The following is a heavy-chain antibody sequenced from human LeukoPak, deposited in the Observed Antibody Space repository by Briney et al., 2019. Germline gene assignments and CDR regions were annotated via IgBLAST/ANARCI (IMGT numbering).Heavy chain of an antibody. CDR1: GGSISSSSYY. Sequence: SETLSLTCTVSGGSISSSSYYWGWIRQPPEKGLEWIGSIYYSGSTYYNPSLKSRVTISVDTSKNQFSLKLSSVTAADTAVYYCACDGSGSYYKILGYYWGQGTLVTVSS. CDR3: ACDGSGSYYKILGYY. D-gene: IGHD3-10*01. V-gene: IGHV4-39*07. J-gene: IGHJ4*02. CDR2: IYYSGST.